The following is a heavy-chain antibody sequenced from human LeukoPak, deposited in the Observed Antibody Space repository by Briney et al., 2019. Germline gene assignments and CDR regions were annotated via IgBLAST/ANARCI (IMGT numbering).Heavy chain of an antibody. V-gene: IGHV3-7*01. CDR1: GFTFRSHW. CDR2: IKEDGHEK. D-gene: IGHD4-17*01. Sequence: PGGSLRLSCAGSGFTFRSHWMGWVRQAPGKGLEWLANIKEDGHEKYYVDSVQGRFTISRDNAKNSLFLQMDSLRAEDTAVYFCARHGYYVFDYWGQGTLVTVSS. CDR3: ARHGYYVFDY. J-gene: IGHJ4*02.